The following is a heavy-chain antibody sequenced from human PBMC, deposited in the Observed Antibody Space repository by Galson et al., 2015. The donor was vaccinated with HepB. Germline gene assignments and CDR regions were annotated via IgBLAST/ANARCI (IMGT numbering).Heavy chain of an antibody. V-gene: IGHV1-69*13. CDR1: GGTFSSYA. CDR3: ARAIVVVPAAIKPAKPSYYFDY. J-gene: IGHJ4*02. Sequence: SVKVSCKASGGTFSSYAISWVRQAPGQGLEWMGGIIPIFGTANYAQKFQGRVTITADESTSTAYMELSSLRSEDTAVYYCARAIVVVPAAIKPAKPSYYFDYWGQGTLVTVSS. CDR2: IIPIFGTA. D-gene: IGHD2-2*01.